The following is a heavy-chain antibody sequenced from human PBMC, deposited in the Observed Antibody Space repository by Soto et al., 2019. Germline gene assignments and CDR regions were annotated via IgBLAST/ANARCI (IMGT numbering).Heavy chain of an antibody. CDR1: GGSISSGGYY. J-gene: IGHJ5*02. Sequence: PSATLSITCTVSGGSISSGGYYWSWIRQHPGKGLEWIGYIYYSGSTYYNPSLKSRVTISVDTSKNQFSLKLSSVTAADTAVYYCARLLDGNWFDPWGQGTLVTVSS. CDR3: ARLLDGNWFDP. D-gene: IGHD2-21*01. CDR2: IYYSGST. V-gene: IGHV4-31*03.